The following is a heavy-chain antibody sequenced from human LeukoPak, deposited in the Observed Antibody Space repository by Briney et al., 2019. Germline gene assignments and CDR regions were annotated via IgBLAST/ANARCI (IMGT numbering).Heavy chain of an antibody. Sequence: SETLSLTCAVYGGSFSGYYWSWIRQPPGRGLEWIGEINHSGSTNYNPSLKSRVTISVDTSKNQFSLKLSSVTAADTAVYYCARASMTDSPWGLRFDYWGQGTLVTVSS. V-gene: IGHV4-34*01. J-gene: IGHJ4*02. CDR2: INHSGST. CDR3: ARASMTDSPWGLRFDY. CDR1: GGSFSGYY. D-gene: IGHD2/OR15-2a*01.